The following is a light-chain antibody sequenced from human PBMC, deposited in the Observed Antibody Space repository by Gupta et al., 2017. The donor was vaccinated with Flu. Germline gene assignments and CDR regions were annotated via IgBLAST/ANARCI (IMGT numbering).Light chain of an antibody. Sequence: DRVTITCRASQTISGWLAWYQQKPGEAPKLLIYKTSSLESGVPSRFRGSGSGTEFTLTISSLQPDDFATYYCQQFNTYSPYTFGQGTKLEIK. J-gene: IGKJ2*01. CDR1: QTISGW. V-gene: IGKV1-5*03. CDR2: KTS. CDR3: QQFNTYSPYT.